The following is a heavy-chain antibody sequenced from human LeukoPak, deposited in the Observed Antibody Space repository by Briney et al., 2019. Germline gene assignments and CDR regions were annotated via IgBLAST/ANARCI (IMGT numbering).Heavy chain of an antibody. CDR3: AREASGTRRYYYYYMDL. V-gene: IGHV4-4*07. Sequence: SQTLSLTCTVFGGSISRNYWSWIRQPARKGLEWIVRIFSSGDAHYNPSLKSRVTMSIHTSENQFSLKLTSVTAADTAVYYCAREASGTRRYYYYYMDLWGKGTTVNV. D-gene: IGHD6-13*01. CDR2: IFSSGDA. J-gene: IGHJ6*03. CDR1: GGSISRNY.